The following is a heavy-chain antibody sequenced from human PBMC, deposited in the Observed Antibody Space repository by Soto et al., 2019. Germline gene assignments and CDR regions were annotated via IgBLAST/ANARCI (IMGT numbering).Heavy chain of an antibody. V-gene: IGHV1-2*02. CDR2: INPKSDDT. J-gene: IGHJ5*02. CDR3: ARKHSLDYIRWGLDP. D-gene: IGHD4-4*01. CDR1: GYPFSDNQ. Sequence: QVQLVQSGSEVKKPGASVKVSCKASGYPFSDNQIHWLRRAPGQGLEWMGRINPKSDDTNYAQKFQGRVTMTRDTSIDTAYLELTGLTSDYTATYYCARKHSLDYIRWGLDPWGQGTLVTVSS.